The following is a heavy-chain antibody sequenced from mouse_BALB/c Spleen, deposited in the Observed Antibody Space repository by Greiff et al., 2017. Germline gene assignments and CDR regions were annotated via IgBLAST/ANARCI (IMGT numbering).Heavy chain of an antibody. Sequence: VQLQQSGPGLVQPSQSLSITCTVSGFSLTSYGVHWVRQSPGKGLEWLGVIWSGGSTDYNAAFISRLSISKDNSKSQVFFKMNRLQANDTAIYYCASPYYRSWFAYWGQGTLVTVSA. CDR2: IWSGGST. CDR1: GFSLTSYG. CDR3: ASPYYRSWFAY. D-gene: IGHD2-14*01. V-gene: IGHV2-2*02. J-gene: IGHJ3*01.